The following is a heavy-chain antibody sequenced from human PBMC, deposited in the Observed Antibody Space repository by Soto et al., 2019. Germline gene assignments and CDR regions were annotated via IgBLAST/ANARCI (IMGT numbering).Heavy chain of an antibody. CDR1: GFSFSSHG. J-gene: IGHJ5*02. D-gene: IGHD4-17*01. CDR3: AKDLTTTVTVCWFDP. Sequence: QVQLVESGGGVVQPGRSLRLSCAASGFSFSSHGMHWVRQAPGKGPEWVATISYDGSNKYYADSVKGRFTISRDNSKNTLYVQMNSLRADDTAVYYCAKDLTTTVTVCWFDPWGQGTLVTVSS. CDR2: ISYDGSNK. V-gene: IGHV3-30*18.